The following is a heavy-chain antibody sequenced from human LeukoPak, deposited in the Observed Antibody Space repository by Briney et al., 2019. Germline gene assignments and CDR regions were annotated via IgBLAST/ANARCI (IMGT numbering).Heavy chain of an antibody. D-gene: IGHD3-10*01. CDR2: ICAYNGNT. J-gene: IGHJ2*01. Sequence: GASVSVSFTSSVYTFTIYGISWVRQAPGQGLEWMGWICAYNGNTNYTRTLQGRVTMTTDTSTSTAYMELSRLRSDDTAVYYCARAPNGYYYGSDYWYFDLWGRGTLVTVSS. V-gene: IGHV1-18*01. CDR3: ARAPNGYYYGSDYWYFDL. CDR1: VYTFTIYG.